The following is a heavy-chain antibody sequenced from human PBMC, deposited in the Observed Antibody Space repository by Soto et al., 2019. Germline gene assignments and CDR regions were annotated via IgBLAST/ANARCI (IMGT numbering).Heavy chain of an antibody. Sequence: QVQLQESGPGLVKPSQTLSLTCTVSGGSISSGGYYWSWIRQHPGKGLEWIGYIYYSGSTYYNPSLKSRVTISVDTSKNQFSLKLSSVTAADTAVYYSARGYYDYIWGGKNNGAFDIWGQGTMVTVSS. D-gene: IGHD3-16*01. CDR2: IYYSGST. CDR3: ARGYYDYIWGGKNNGAFDI. CDR1: GGSISSGGYY. V-gene: IGHV4-31*03. J-gene: IGHJ3*02.